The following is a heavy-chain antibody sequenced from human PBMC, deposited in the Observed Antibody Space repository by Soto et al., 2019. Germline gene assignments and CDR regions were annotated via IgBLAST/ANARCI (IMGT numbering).Heavy chain of an antibody. J-gene: IGHJ4*02. Sequence: PSETLSLTCTVSGGSISSGDYYWSWIRQPPGKGLEWIGYIYYSGGTNYNPSLKSRLTISVDTSKNQFSLKLSFVTAADTAMYYCTRSPLTTPGTLEYWGQGALVTVSS. CDR1: GGSISSGDYY. D-gene: IGHD1-1*01. CDR3: TRSPLTTPGTLEY. V-gene: IGHV4-61*08. CDR2: IYYSGGT.